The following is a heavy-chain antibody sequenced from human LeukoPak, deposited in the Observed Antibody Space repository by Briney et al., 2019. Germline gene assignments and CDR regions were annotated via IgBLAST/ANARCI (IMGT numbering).Heavy chain of an antibody. Sequence: KASETLSLTCTVSGGSISSYYWSWIRQPPGKGLEWIGEINHSGGTNYNPSLKSRVTISVDTSKNQLSLKLSSATAADTAVYYCARSRTGDWGQGTLVTVSS. CDR2: INHSGGT. CDR1: GGSISSYY. J-gene: IGHJ4*02. V-gene: IGHV4-34*01. CDR3: ARSRTGD.